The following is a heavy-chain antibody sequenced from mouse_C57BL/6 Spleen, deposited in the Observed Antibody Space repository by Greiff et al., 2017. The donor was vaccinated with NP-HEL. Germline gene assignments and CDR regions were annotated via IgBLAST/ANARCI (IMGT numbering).Heavy chain of an antibody. V-gene: IGHV5-17*01. D-gene: IGHD2-1*01. Sequence: EVNVVESGGGLVKPGGSLKLSCAASGFTFSDYGMHWVRQAPEKGLEWVAYISSGSSTIYYADTVKGRFTISRDNAKNTLFLQMTSLRSEDTAMYYCARKDLLYYAMDYWGQGTSVTVSS. CDR1: GFTFSDYG. CDR2: ISSGSSTI. J-gene: IGHJ4*01. CDR3: ARKDLLYYAMDY.